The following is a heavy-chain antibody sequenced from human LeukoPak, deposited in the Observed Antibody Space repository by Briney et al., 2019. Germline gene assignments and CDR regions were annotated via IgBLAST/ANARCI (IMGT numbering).Heavy chain of an antibody. D-gene: IGHD1-26*01. Sequence: ASVKVSCKTSGYTFTNYYMHWVRQAPGQGLEWMGIISPSGGSTTYAQKFQGRVTMTRDTSTSTVYMDLSSLRSEDTAVYYCARMGATSRDFDYWGQGTLITVSS. J-gene: IGHJ4*02. V-gene: IGHV1-46*01. CDR3: ARMGATSRDFDY. CDR2: ISPSGGST. CDR1: GYTFTNYY.